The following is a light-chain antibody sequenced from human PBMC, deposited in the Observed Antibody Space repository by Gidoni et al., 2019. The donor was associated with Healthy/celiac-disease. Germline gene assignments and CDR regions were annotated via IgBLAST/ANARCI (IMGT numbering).Light chain of an antibody. CDR3: SSYTSSSTLPVV. V-gene: IGLV2-14*01. CDR2: EVS. J-gene: IGLJ2*01. Sequence: QSALTQPASVSGSPGQSITISCTGTSSHVGGYNYVSWYQQHPGKAPKLMIYEVSNRPSGVSNRFSGSKSGNTASLTISGLQAEDEADYYCSSYTSSSTLPVVFGGGTKLTVL. CDR1: SSHVGGYNY.